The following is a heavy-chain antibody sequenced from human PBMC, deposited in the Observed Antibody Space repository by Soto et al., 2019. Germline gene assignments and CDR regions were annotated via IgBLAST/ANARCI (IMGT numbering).Heavy chain of an antibody. CDR3: ARYSGKYQGPIDY. V-gene: IGHV3-30*03. CDR1: GLTFRHYG. J-gene: IGHJ4*02. CDR2: ITYDGSNK. D-gene: IGHD1-26*01. Sequence: QVQLVESGGGVVQPGRSLRLSCAASGLTFRHYGIHWVRQAPGKGLEWLAVITYDGSNKHYADSVKGRFTVSRDNSKNALYLQMNSRRAEDTAVYFCARYSGKYQGPIDYWGQGTLVTVSS.